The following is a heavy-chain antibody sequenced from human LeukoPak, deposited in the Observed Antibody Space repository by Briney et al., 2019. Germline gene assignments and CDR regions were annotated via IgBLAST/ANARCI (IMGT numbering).Heavy chain of an antibody. Sequence: SETLSLTCTVSGGSISSSSYYWGWIRQPPGKGLEWIGSIYYSGSTYYNPSLKSRATISVDTSKNQFSLKLSSVTAADTAVYYCARQRIKPFDYWGQGTLVTVSS. CDR3: ARQRIKPFDY. J-gene: IGHJ4*02. V-gene: IGHV4-39*01. CDR1: GGSISSSSYY. D-gene: IGHD1-14*01. CDR2: IYYSGST.